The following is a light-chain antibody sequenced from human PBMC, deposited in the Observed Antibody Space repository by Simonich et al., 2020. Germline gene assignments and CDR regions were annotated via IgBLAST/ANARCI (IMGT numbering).Light chain of an antibody. V-gene: IGLV2-14*03. CDR2: DVS. CDR3: SSYTSSSTVV. J-gene: IGLJ2*01. CDR1: NSNVGGYNY. Sequence: QSALTQPASVSGSPGKSITISCTGTNSNVGGYNYVSWYQQHPGKAPKTMIYDVSNRPSGVSNRFSGYKAGNTASLTISGLQAEDEADYYCSSYTSSSTVVFGGGTKLTVL.